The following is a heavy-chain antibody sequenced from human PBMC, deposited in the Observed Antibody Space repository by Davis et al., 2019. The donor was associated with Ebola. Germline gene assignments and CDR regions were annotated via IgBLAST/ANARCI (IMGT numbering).Heavy chain of an antibody. CDR2: IHYLGNT. J-gene: IGHJ6*02. D-gene: IGHD4-11*01. CDR1: GGSINNYF. Sequence: TLSLTCTVSGGSINNYFWSWIRQPPGKGLEWIGNIHYLGNTNYNPSRKRRVTMSVDTSKNQFSLKLSSVTAADTAVYYCARGNYSDYIVLYYYNMDVWGQGTTVTVSS. CDR3: ARGNYSDYIVLYYYNMDV. V-gene: IGHV4-59*01.